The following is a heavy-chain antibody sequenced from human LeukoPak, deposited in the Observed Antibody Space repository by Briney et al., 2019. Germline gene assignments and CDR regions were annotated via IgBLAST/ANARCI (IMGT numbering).Heavy chain of an antibody. Sequence: SVKVSCKASGFTFTSSAVQWVRQARGQRLEWIGWIVVGSGNTNYAQKFQERVTITRDMSTSTAYMELSSLRSEDTAVYYCAAEAPRYYYDSSGYWGALYWGQGTLVTVSS. CDR1: GFTFTSSA. D-gene: IGHD3-22*01. CDR2: IVVGSGNT. CDR3: AAEAPRYYYDSSGYWGALY. V-gene: IGHV1-58*01. J-gene: IGHJ4*02.